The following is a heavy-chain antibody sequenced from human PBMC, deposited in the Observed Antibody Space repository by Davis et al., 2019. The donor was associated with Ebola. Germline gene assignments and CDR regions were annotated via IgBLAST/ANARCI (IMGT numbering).Heavy chain of an antibody. J-gene: IGHJ6*02. Sequence: GESLKISCAASGFTFSSYSMNWVRQAPGKGLEWVSSISTSSSYIYYADSVKGRFTISRDNAKNSLYLQMNSLRAEDTAVYYCARDLRQLGNYYYYYGMDVWGQGTTVTVSS. CDR3: ARDLRQLGNYYYYYGMDV. CDR1: GFTFSSYS. V-gene: IGHV3-21*04. CDR2: ISTSSSYI. D-gene: IGHD6-6*01.